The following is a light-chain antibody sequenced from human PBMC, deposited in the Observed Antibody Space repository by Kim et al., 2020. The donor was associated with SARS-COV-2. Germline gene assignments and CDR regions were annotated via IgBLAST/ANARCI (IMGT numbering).Light chain of an antibody. V-gene: IGLV2-8*01. CDR1: SNDVGGYNY. Sequence: QSALTQPPSASGSPGQSVTISCTGTSNDVGGYNYVSWYQQHPGNAPKLLIYEVTKRPSGVPDRFSGSKSGNTASLTVSGLQADDEANYYCSSFAGGNGLVFGGGTQLTVL. CDR2: EVT. CDR3: SSFAGGNGLV. J-gene: IGLJ2*01.